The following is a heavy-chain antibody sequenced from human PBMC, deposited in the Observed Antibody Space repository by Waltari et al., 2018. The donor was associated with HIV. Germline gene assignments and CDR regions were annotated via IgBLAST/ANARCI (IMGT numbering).Heavy chain of an antibody. CDR2: IYSNTGDT. Sequence: QVQMVQSGAEVKKPGASVKVSCKTSGFSAPGYYIHWVRQAPGQGLEWMGWIYSNTGDTNYGLQFEGRVTMTRDTSMRTAYMELRTLRSDDTALYYCARQMTFYDAFDVWGQGTVVTVSS. CDR3: ARQMTFYDAFDV. CDR1: GFSAPGYY. J-gene: IGHJ3*01. V-gene: IGHV1-2*02.